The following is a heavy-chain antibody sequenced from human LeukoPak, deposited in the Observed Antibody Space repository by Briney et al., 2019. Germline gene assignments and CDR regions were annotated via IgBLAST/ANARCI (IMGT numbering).Heavy chain of an antibody. D-gene: IGHD2-15*01. J-gene: IGHJ4*02. CDR1: GGSISTYY. V-gene: IGHV4-59*01. CDR2: IHYSGST. CDR3: ARDCSGASCYDY. Sequence: PSETLSLTCTVSGGSISTYYWSWIRQPPGKGLEWIGYIHYSGSTNYNPSLKSRVTISLDTPRNQFSLKLSSVTAADTAVYYCARDCSGASCYDYWGQGTLVTVSS.